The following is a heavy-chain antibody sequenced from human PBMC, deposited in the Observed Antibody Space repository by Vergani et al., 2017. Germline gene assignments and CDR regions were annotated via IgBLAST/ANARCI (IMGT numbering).Heavy chain of an antibody. J-gene: IGHJ6*02. Sequence: EVQLLQSGGGVIQPGGSVRLSCAASGFTFSACPMTWVRQAPGKGLECVSILFSAGSTSYSDSVKGRFTISKDNSKNVLYLQMNSLRVEDTAVYYCARDGREQTPNFSYGLDVWGQGTTVTVSS. CDR2: ILFSAGST. V-gene: IGHV3-23*01. CDR3: ARDGREQTPNFSYGLDV. CDR1: GFTFSACP. D-gene: IGHD1-26*01.